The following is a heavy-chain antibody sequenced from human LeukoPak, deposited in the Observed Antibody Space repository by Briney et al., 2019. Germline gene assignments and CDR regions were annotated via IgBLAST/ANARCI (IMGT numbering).Heavy chain of an antibody. J-gene: IGHJ3*02. CDR1: GGSISSSSYY. V-gene: IGHV4-39*02. CDR3: ATQIGAAGLSLGGDAFDI. D-gene: IGHD6-13*01. Sequence: PSETLSLTCTVSGGSISSSSYYWGWIRQPPGKGLEWIGSIYYSGSNYYNPSLKSRVTISVDTSKNHFSLKLSSVTAADTAVYYCATQIGAAGLSLGGDAFDIWGQGIMVTVSS. CDR2: IYYSGSN.